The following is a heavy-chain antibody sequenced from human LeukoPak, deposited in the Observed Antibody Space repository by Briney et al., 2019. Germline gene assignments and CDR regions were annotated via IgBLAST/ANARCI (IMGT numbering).Heavy chain of an antibody. CDR2: IIPIFGTA. Sequence: SVKVSCKASGGTFISYAISWVRQAPGQGLEWMGGIIPIFGTANNAQKFQGRVTITADESTSTAYMELSSLRSEDTAVYYCARAGEGPITMVRGVVYYYGMDVWGKGTTVTVSS. D-gene: IGHD3-10*01. CDR3: ARAGEGPITMVRGVVYYYGMDV. J-gene: IGHJ6*04. CDR1: GGTFISYA. V-gene: IGHV1-69*13.